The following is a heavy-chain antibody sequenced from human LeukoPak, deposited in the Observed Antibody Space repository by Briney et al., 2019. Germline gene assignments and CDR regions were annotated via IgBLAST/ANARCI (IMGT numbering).Heavy chain of an antibody. CDR1: GFTFSNAW. Sequence: GGSLRLSCAASGFTFSNAWMSWVRQAPGKGLEWVGRIKTKTDGGTTAYAAPVKGRFTMSRDDSKNTLYLQMNSLKTEDTAMYYCTTGGLWYSGRVFWGQGTLVTVS. J-gene: IGHJ4*02. CDR3: TTGGLWYSGRVF. V-gene: IGHV3-15*01. D-gene: IGHD3-10*01. CDR2: IKTKTDGGTT.